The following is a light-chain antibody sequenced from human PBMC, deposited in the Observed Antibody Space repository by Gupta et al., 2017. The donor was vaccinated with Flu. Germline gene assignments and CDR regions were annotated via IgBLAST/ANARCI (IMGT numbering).Light chain of an antibody. Sequence: DIQMTQSPSSLSASVGDRVTSHGQASQDISNYLNWYQQKPGKAPKLLIYDASNLETGVPSRFSGSGSGTDCTFTISSLQPEDIATYYCQQYDNLLSFTFGPGTKVDIK. CDR2: DAS. J-gene: IGKJ3*01. CDR1: QDISNY. CDR3: QQYDNLLSFT. V-gene: IGKV1-33*01.